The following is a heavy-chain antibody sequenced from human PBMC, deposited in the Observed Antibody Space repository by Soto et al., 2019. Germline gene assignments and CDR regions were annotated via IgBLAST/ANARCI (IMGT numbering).Heavy chain of an antibody. V-gene: IGHV4-39*01. Sequence: QLQLQASGPGLVKPAETLSLICTVSGGSITTSSYSWGRIRRPPGKGLEWIGSIYYSGNTYYNPSLKSRVTRSVDTSKSRFSLKLSSVTAADTVVYYCARHHHLVAADTNRWFDAWGPGTLVTVSS. CDR3: ARHHHLVAADTNRWFDA. CDR2: IYYSGNT. D-gene: IGHD6-25*01. J-gene: IGHJ5*01. CDR1: GGSITTSSYS.